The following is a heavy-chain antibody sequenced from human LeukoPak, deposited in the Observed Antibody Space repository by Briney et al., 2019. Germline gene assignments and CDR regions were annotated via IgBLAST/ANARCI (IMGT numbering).Heavy chain of an antibody. CDR1: GGSISSYY. CDR2: IYYSGST. D-gene: IGHD3-22*01. V-gene: IGHV4-59*12. J-gene: IGHJ4*02. Sequence: SETLSLTCTVSGGSISSYYWSWIRQPPGKGLEWIGYIYYSGSTNYNPSLKSRVTISVDTSKNQFSLKLSSVTAADTAVYYCARATASMIVTHWGQGTLVTVSS. CDR3: ARATASMIVTH.